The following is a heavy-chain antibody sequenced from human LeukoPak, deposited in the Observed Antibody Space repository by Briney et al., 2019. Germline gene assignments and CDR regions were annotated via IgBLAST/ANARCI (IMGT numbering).Heavy chain of an antibody. CDR3: ARDLPAGSIP. Sequence: GASVKVSCKASGYTFTGYYMHWVRQAPGQGLEWMGWINPNSGGTNYAQKFQGRVTMTTDTSTTTAYMELRSLRSDDTAVYYCARDLPAGSIPWGQGTLVTVSS. D-gene: IGHD6-19*01. J-gene: IGHJ5*02. V-gene: IGHV1-2*02. CDR1: GYTFTGYY. CDR2: INPNSGGT.